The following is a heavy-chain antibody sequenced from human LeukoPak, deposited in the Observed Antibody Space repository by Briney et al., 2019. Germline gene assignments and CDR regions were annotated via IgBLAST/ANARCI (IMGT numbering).Heavy chain of an antibody. D-gene: IGHD6-19*01. V-gene: IGHV3-7*01. CDR2: IKQDGSEK. CDR1: GFTFSSYW. J-gene: IGHJ4*02. Sequence: GGSLRLSCAASGFTFSSYWMIWVRQAPGKGLEWAADIKQDGSEKYYVDSVKGRFTISRDNAKNSLYLQMNSLRAEDTAVYYCAGGSGWVFDHWGQGTLVTVSS. CDR3: AGGSGWVFDH.